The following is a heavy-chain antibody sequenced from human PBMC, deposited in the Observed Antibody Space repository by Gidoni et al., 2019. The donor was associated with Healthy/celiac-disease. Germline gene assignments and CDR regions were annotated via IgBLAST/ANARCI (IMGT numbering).Heavy chain of an antibody. D-gene: IGHD3-16*02. J-gene: IGHJ4*02. Sequence: EVQLVQSGAEVKKPGESLKISCKGSGYSFTSYWIGWVRQMPGKGLEWMGIIYPGDSDTRYSPSFQGQVTISADKSISTAYLQWSSLKASDTAMYYCARHPYYDYVWGSYRPYYFDYWGQGTLVTVSS. CDR2: IYPGDSDT. V-gene: IGHV5-51*01. CDR3: ARHPYYDYVWGSYRPYYFDY. CDR1: GYSFTSYW.